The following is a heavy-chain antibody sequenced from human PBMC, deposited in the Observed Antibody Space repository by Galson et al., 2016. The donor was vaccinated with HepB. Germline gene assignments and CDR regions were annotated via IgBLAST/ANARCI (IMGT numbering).Heavy chain of an antibody. J-gene: IGHJ3*02. CDR3: TRDGFGWTNDAFDI. CDR2: IWYNEMNK. D-gene: IGHD1/OR15-1a*01. Sequence: SLRLSCAASGIRFNAYGGTHWVRQAPGKGLEWVAVIWYNEMNKHYADSVKGRFTISKDDSKNTVYLEMNSLRAADTAVYYCTRDGFGWTNDAFDIWGQGTFVAVSS. CDR1: GIRFNAYGG. V-gene: IGHV3-33*01.